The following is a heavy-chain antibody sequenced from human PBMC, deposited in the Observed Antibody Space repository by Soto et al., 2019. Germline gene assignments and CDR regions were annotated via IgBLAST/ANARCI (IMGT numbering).Heavy chain of an antibody. J-gene: IGHJ4*02. CDR1: GSTFSNSD. Sequence: QVQLVQSGGGVVQPGGSLSLSCEASGSTFSNSDMDWVRQAPGKGLEWVAIISFDGSKTYYADSVKGRFTVSRDNSKNTLCLQRNSLRPDDTATYYCVREGYSGSYAAFWGQGSLVTVSS. V-gene: IGHV3-30*03. D-gene: IGHD1-26*01. CDR2: ISFDGSKT. CDR3: VREGYSGSYAAF.